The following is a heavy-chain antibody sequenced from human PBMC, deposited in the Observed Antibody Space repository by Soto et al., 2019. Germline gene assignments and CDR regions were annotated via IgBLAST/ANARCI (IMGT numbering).Heavy chain of an antibody. CDR3: AKDGYCSSTSCQEYYYYGMDV. J-gene: IGHJ6*02. CDR1: GFISGSSNY. CDR2: ISGSGGST. D-gene: IGHD2-2*03. V-gene: IGHV3-23*01. Sequence: TSETLSLTCSVSAGFISGSSNYWGWIRLTPGKGLEWVSAISGSGGSTYYADSVKGRFTISRDNSKNTLYLQMNSLRAEDTAVYYCAKDGYCSSTSCQEYYYYGMDVWGQGTTVTVSS.